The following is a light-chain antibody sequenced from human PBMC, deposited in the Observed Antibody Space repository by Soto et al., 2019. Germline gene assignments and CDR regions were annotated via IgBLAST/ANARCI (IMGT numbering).Light chain of an antibody. J-gene: IGLJ1*01. CDR1: SSYVGGYNY. Sequence: QSVLTQPASVSGSPGQSIAISCTGTSSYVGGYNYVSWYQQHPGKAPKVLINDVSNRPSGVSSRFSGSKSGNTASLTISGLQAEDEADYYCSSYTSSSTYVFGTGTKVTVL. V-gene: IGLV2-14*01. CDR2: DVS. CDR3: SSYTSSSTYV.